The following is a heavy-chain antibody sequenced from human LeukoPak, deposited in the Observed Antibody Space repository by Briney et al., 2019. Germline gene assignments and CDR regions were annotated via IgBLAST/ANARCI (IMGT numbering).Heavy chain of an antibody. V-gene: IGHV1-2*02. Sequence: ASVKVSCKASGFTFTGYYMHWVRQAPGQGLEWMGWINPNSGGTNYAQKFQGRVTMTRDTSISTAYMELSRLRSDDTAIYYCARALAAPGTYYYYGMDVWGQGTTVTVSS. CDR1: GFTFTGYY. CDR3: ARALAAPGTYYYYGMDV. CDR2: INPNSGGT. J-gene: IGHJ6*02. D-gene: IGHD6-13*01.